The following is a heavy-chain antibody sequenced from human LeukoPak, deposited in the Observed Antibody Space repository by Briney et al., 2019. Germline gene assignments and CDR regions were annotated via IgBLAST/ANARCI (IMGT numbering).Heavy chain of an antibody. CDR1: GFTFSSYE. CDR3: ARDINYSKKAFDI. D-gene: IGHD4-11*01. V-gene: IGHV3-21*01. Sequence: GGSLRLSCAASGFTFSSYEMNWVRQAPGKGLEWVSSISSSSSYIYYADSVKGRFTISRDNSKNSLYLQMNSLRAEDTAVYYCARDINYSKKAFDIWGQGTMVTVSS. CDR2: ISSSSSYI. J-gene: IGHJ3*02.